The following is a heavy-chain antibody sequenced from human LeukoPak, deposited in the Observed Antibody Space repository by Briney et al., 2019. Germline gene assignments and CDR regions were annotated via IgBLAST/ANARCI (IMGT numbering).Heavy chain of an antibody. V-gene: IGHV5-51*01. CDR1: GYIFTNYW. CDR2: IYPGDSET. J-gene: IGHJ4*02. CDR3: ARLAGGGLSTSSYYFDY. D-gene: IGHD2-2*01. Sequence: GASLKISGEGSGYIFTNYWIAWVRQLPGKGLEWMGIIYPGDSETKYSPSFQGQVTIAADKSISTAYLQWSSLKASATAMYYCARLAGGGLSTSSYYFDYWGQGTLVTVSS.